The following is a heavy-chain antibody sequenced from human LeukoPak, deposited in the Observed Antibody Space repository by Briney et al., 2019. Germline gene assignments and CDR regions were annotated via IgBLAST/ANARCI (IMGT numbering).Heavy chain of an antibody. Sequence: SETLSLTCTVSGASISSGTYYWSWIRQPAGKGLEWIGRFYTSGSTNYNPSLKSRVTMSVDTSKNQFFLRLRSVTAADTAVYYCARQGYGGNYYYYMDVWGKGTTVT. CDR3: ARQGYGGNYYYYMDV. CDR1: GASISSGTYY. D-gene: IGHD3-16*01. J-gene: IGHJ6*03. V-gene: IGHV4-61*02. CDR2: FYTSGST.